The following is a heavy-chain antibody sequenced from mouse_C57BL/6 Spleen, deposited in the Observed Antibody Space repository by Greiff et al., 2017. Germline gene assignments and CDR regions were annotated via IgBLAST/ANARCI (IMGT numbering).Heavy chain of an antibody. CDR3: ARDCDYEVFDY. V-gene: IGHV1-80*01. J-gene: IGHJ2*01. Sequence: QVQLQQSGAELVKPGASVKISCKASGYAFSSYWMNWVKQRPGKGLEWIGQIYPVDGDTNYNGKFKGKATLTADKSSSTAYMQLSSLTSEDSAVYFCARDCDYEVFDYWGQGTTLTVSS. D-gene: IGHD2-4*01. CDR2: IYPVDGDT. CDR1: GYAFSSYW.